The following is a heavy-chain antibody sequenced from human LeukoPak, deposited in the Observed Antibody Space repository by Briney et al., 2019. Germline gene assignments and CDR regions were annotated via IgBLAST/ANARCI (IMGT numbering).Heavy chain of an antibody. CDR1: GFTVSSNY. V-gene: IGHV3-53*01. D-gene: IGHD5-18*01. CDR3: AGSGYSYGYSY. Sequence: PGGSLRFSCAASGFTVSSNYMSWVRQAPGKGLEWVSVIYSGGSTYYADSVKGRFTISRDNSKNTLYLQMNSLRAEDTAVYYCAGSGYSYGYSYWGQGTLVTVSS. J-gene: IGHJ4*02. CDR2: IYSGGST.